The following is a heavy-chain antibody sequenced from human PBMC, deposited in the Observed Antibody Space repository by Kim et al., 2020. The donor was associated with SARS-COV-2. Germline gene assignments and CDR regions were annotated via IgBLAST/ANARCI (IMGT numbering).Heavy chain of an antibody. V-gene: IGHV3-33*01. J-gene: IGHJ6*01. CDR3: ARDLSTAGTNNGRLGV. CDR2: IWYDGTHE. D-gene: IGHD1-1*01. Sequence: GGSLRLSCATSGFTFRVFGMHWVRQAPGKGLEWVTTIWYDGTHEYYIDSVKGRFTISRDNSKNTLYLQMNSVRAEDTAVYYCARDLSTAGTNNGRLGVWG. CDR1: GFTFRVFG.